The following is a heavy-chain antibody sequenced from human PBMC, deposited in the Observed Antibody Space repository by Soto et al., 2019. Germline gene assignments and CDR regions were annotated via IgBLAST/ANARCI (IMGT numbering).Heavy chain of an antibody. V-gene: IGHV3-21*01. CDR2: ISSSSSYI. CDR3: ARARFYQLLPHYYYYMDV. CDR1: GFTFSSYS. Sequence: GGSLRLSCAASGFTFSSYSMNWVRQAPGKGLEWVSSISSSSSYIYYADSVKGRFTISRDNAKNSLYLQMNSLRAEDTAVYYCARARFYQLLPHYYYYMDVWGKGTTVTVSS. J-gene: IGHJ6*03. D-gene: IGHD2-2*01.